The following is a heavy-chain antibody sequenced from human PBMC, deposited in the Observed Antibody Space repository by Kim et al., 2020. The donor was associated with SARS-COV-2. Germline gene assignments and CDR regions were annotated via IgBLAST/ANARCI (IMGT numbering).Heavy chain of an antibody. D-gene: IGHD6-19*01. CDR2: IYYSGST. CDR3: ASIAGYSSGYEFDY. J-gene: IGHJ4*02. Sequence: SETLSLTCTVSGGSISSYYWSWIRQPPGKGLEWIGYIYYSGSTNYNPSLKSRVTISVDTSKNQFSLKLSSVTAADTAVYYCASIAGYSSGYEFDYWGQGTLVTVSS. V-gene: IGHV4-59*13. CDR1: GGSISSYY.